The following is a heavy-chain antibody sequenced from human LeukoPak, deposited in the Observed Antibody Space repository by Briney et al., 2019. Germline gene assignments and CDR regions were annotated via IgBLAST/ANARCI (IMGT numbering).Heavy chain of an antibody. V-gene: IGHV3-23*01. Sequence: QPGGSLILSCAASGFTFISYTMSWVRQAPGKGLEWVSAISGSGGSTYYSDSVKGRFTISRDNSKNTLYLLMNSLRAEDTAVYYCAKDAVYSSSWYLESALDIWGQGTVVIVSS. CDR3: AKDAVYSSSWYLESALDI. CDR1: GFTFISYT. J-gene: IGHJ3*02. D-gene: IGHD6-13*01. CDR2: ISGSGGST.